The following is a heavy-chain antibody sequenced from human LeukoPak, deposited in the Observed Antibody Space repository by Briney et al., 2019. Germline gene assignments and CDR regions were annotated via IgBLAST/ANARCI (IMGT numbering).Heavy chain of an antibody. CDR2: ISSSRSYI. Sequence: GGSLRLSCAASGFTFSSYSMNWVRQAPGKGLEWVSFISSSRSYIYYADSVKGRFTISRDNAKNSLYLQMNSLRAEDTAVYYCAGFIAAPYYFDYWGRGTLVTVSS. D-gene: IGHD6-13*01. V-gene: IGHV3-21*01. CDR1: GFTFSSYS. CDR3: AGFIAAPYYFDY. J-gene: IGHJ4*02.